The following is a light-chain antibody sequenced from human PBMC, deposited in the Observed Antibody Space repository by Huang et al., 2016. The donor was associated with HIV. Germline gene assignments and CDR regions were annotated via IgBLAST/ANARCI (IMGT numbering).Light chain of an antibody. J-gene: IGKJ2*01. V-gene: IGKV3-15*01. CDR1: QSVSTN. Sequence: EVVMTQSPATLSLSPGERATLSCRASQSVSTNLAWYQQKPGQAPRLLIYGASTRATGIPGRVSGSGSGTEFTLTISSLQSEDFGVYYCQQYYNWTPYTFGQGTKLEIK. CDR2: GAS. CDR3: QQYYNWTPYT.